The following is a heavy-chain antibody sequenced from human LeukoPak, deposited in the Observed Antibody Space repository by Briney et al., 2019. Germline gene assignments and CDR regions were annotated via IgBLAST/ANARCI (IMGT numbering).Heavy chain of an antibody. CDR1: GFTFTSSA. CDR3: ATDPANYYYYGMDV. Sequence: TSVKVSCKASGFTFTSSAMQWVRQARGQRLEWIGWIVVGSGNTNYAQKFQERVTITRDMSTSTAYMELSSLGSEDTAVYYCATDPANYYYYGMDVWGQGTTVTVSS. V-gene: IGHV1-58*02. J-gene: IGHJ6*02. CDR2: IVVGSGNT.